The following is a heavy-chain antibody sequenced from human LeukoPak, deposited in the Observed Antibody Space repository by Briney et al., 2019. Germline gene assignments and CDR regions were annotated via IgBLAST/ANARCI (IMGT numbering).Heavy chain of an antibody. Sequence: SQTLSLTCAISGDSVSTNTAAWSWIRQSPSRGLEWLGRTYYRSKWYSDYADSVRGRITIDPDTSKNQFSLQLTSVTPEDTAEYYCVRYTGWFYFDYWGQGTLVTVSS. D-gene: IGHD6-19*01. CDR1: GDSVSTNTAA. CDR2: TYYRSKWYS. CDR3: VRYTGWFYFDY. J-gene: IGHJ4*02. V-gene: IGHV6-1*01.